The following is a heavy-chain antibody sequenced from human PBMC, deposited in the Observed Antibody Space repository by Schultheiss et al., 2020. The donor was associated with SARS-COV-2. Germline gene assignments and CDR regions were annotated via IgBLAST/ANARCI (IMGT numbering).Heavy chain of an antibody. CDR2: ISSSGSTI. CDR1: GFTFSSYS. CDR3: ARGKIAFDY. J-gene: IGHJ4*02. Sequence: GGSLRLSCAASGFTFSSYSMNWVRQAPGKGLEWVSYISSSGSTINYADSVKGRFTISRDKAKNTLYLQMNSLRAEDTAVYYCARGKIAFDYWGQGTLVTVSS. V-gene: IGHV3-48*01.